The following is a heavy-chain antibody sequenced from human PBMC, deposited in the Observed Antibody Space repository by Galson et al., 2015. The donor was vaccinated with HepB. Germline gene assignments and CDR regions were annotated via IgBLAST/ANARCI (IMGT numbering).Heavy chain of an antibody. CDR2: ISANSGDT. Sequence: SVKVSCKASGYTFTTHYMHWVRQAPGKGLEWMGWISANSGDTKYAQKLQGRVTMTRDTSTSTAYLELRSLRSDDTAAYYCARGRDYRFDYWGQGTLVTVSS. J-gene: IGHJ4*02. CDR1: GYTFTTHY. V-gene: IGHV1-18*04. CDR3: ARGRDYRFDY. D-gene: IGHD4/OR15-4a*01.